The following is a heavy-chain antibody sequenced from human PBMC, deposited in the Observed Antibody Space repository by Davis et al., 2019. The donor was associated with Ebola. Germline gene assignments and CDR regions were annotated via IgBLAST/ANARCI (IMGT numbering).Heavy chain of an antibody. D-gene: IGHD6-19*01. CDR3: ARMVMGIAVAGTGLGNWFDP. J-gene: IGHJ5*02. V-gene: IGHV3-30*03. Sequence: GGSLRLSCAASGFTFSSYGMHWVRQAPGKGLEWVAVISYDGSNKYYADSVKGRFTISRDNSKNTLYLQMNSLRAEDTAVYYCARMVMGIAVAGTGLGNWFDPWGQGTLVTVSS. CDR2: ISYDGSNK. CDR1: GFTFSSYG.